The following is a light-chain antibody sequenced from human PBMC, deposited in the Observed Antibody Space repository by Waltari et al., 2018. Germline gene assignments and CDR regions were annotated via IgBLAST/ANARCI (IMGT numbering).Light chain of an antibody. J-gene: IGKJ3*01. CDR1: QRISSY. Sequence: DIQMTQSPSFLSASVGDRVTITCRASQRISSYLNWYQMKPGIAPELLIYAASSLPSGVPSRFSGSGSGTEFTLTISSLQPDDFATYYCQQTYSLFTFGPGTKVDFK. CDR3: QQTYSLFT. V-gene: IGKV1-39*01. CDR2: AAS.